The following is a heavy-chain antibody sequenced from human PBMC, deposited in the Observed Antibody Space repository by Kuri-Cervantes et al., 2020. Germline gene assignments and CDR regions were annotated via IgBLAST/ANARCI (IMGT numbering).Heavy chain of an antibody. V-gene: IGHV4-39*01. CDR1: GGSISRSTYY. CDR2: IYHSGTT. CDR3: ARAMDTVYYYGMDV. D-gene: IGHD5-18*01. Sequence: SETLSLTCTVSGGSISRSTYYWGWIRQPPGKGLEWIGSIYHSGTTYYNPSLKSRVTISVDTSKNQFSLKLNSVTAADTAVYYCARAMDTVYYYGMDVWGQGTTVTVSS. J-gene: IGHJ6*02.